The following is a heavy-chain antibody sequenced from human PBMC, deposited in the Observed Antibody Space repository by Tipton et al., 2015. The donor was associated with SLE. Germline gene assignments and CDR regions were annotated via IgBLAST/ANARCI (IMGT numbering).Heavy chain of an antibody. J-gene: IGHJ4*02. D-gene: IGHD1-26*01. V-gene: IGHV4-39*07. CDR1: GGSISSSSYY. CDR3: ARDTLGGLDY. Sequence: TLSLTCTVSGGSISSSSYYWGWIRQPPGKGLEWIGSIYYSGRTSYNPSLKSRVTISVDTSKNRFSLKLTSVTAADTAVYYCARDTLGGLDYWGQGTLVTVSS. CDR2: IYYSGRT.